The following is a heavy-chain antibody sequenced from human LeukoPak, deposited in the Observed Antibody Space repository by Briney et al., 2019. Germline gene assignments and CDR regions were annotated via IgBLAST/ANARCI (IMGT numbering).Heavy chain of an antibody. CDR2: IRYDGSNK. CDR1: GFTFSSYG. Sequence: PGGSLRLSCAASGFTFSSYGMHWVRQAPGKGLEWVAFIRYDGSNKYYADSVKGRFTISRDNSKNTLYLQMNSLRAEDTAVYYCAKDKIWFEELLSSTSKTNYFDYWGQGTLVTVSS. V-gene: IGHV3-30*02. CDR3: AKDKIWFEELLSSTSKTNYFDY. D-gene: IGHD3-10*01. J-gene: IGHJ4*02.